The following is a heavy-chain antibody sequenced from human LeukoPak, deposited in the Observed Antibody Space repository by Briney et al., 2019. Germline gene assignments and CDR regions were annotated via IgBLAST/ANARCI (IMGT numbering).Heavy chain of an antibody. J-gene: IGHJ5*02. CDR3: ARDRYYDSRLDP. V-gene: IGHV3-74*01. CDR1: GFTFSGDW. CDR2: INSDGSST. D-gene: IGHD3-22*01. Sequence: GGSLRLSCAVSGFTFSGDWMHWVRQAPGKGLVWVSRINSDGSSTSYADSVKGRFTISRDNAKSTLCLQMNSLRAEDTAVYYCARDRYYDSRLDPWGQGTLVTVSS.